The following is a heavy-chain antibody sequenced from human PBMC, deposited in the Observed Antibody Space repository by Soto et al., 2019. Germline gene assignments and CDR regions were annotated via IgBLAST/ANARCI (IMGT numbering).Heavy chain of an antibody. D-gene: IGHD6-13*01. CDR3: GTGSSWTKVES. CDR1: GGTLSRSA. V-gene: IGHV1-69*01. CDR2: IIPIFGPA. Sequence: QVQLVQSGAEVKKPGSSVKVSCKASGGTLSRSAISWVRQAPGQGLEWMGGIIPIFGPAIYAQKFRGRVSIIADESTRTAYMEMSSLRSEDTAVYYCGTGSSWTKVESWDQGTLITVSS. J-gene: IGHJ4*02.